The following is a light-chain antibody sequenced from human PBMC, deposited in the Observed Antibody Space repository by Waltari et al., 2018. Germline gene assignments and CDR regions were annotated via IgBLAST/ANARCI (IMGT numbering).Light chain of an antibody. Sequence: ETVLTQSPATLSLSPGERATLSCRASQSVNSYLAWYQQEPGQAPRLLIYDTSNRATGIPARFSGSGSGTDFTLTISSLEPEDFAVYYCQQRSNWPPFTFGGGTKVEIK. CDR1: QSVNSY. J-gene: IGKJ4*01. CDR2: DTS. V-gene: IGKV3-11*01. CDR3: QQRSNWPPFT.